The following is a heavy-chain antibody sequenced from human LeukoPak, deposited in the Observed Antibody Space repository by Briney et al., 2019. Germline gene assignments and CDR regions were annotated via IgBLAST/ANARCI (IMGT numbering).Heavy chain of an antibody. J-gene: IGHJ4*02. Sequence: SVKVSCKASGGTFSSYAISWVRQAPGQGLEWMGGIIPIFGTANYAQKFQGRVTITADESTSTAYMELSSLRSEDTAVYYCARTYGSGSYYPDYWGQGTLVTVSS. CDR3: ARTYGSGSYYPDY. CDR1: GGTFSSYA. D-gene: IGHD3-10*01. V-gene: IGHV1-69*13. CDR2: IIPIFGTA.